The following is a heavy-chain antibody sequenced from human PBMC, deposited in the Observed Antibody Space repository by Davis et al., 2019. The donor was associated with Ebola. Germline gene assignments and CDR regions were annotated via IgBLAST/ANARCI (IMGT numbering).Heavy chain of an antibody. CDR2: IWYDGSNK. CDR1: GFTFSSYG. Sequence: PGGSLRLSCAASGFTFSSYGMHWVRQAPGKGLEWVAVIWYDGSNKYYADSVKGRFTISRDNSKNTLYLQMNSLRAEDTAVYYCARGPSIPLYGSGEQFDYWGQGTLVTVSS. V-gene: IGHV3-33*01. J-gene: IGHJ4*02. CDR3: ARGPSIPLYGSGEQFDY. D-gene: IGHD3-10*01.